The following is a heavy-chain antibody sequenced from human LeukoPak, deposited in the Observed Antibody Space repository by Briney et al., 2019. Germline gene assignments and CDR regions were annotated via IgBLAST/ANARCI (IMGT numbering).Heavy chain of an antibody. CDR1: GFTFSSYA. V-gene: IGHV3-23*01. CDR2: ISASGRTT. D-gene: IGHD2-15*01. Sequence: GASLRLSCAAAGFTFSSYAMSWVRQAPGKGLEWVSHISASGRTTDYADSVKGRFTFSRDNSKNTVYLQMNSLRAEDTAVYYCAKLCRGGSCYWNYWGQGTLVTVSS. CDR3: AKLCRGGSCYWNY. J-gene: IGHJ4*02.